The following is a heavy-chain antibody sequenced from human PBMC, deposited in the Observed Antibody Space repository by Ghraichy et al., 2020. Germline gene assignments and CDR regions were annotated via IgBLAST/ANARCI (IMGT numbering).Heavy chain of an antibody. CDR3: ARITRGSGSYYPDY. CDR2: IFSNDEK. V-gene: IGHV2-26*01. CDR1: GFSLSNARMG. D-gene: IGHD3-10*01. J-gene: IGHJ4*02. Sequence: SGPTLVKPTETLTLTCTVSGFSLSNARMGVSWIRQPPGKALEWLAHIFSNDEKSYSTSLKSRLTISKDTSKSQVVLTMTNMDPVDTATYYCARITRGSGSYYPDYWGQGTLVTVSS.